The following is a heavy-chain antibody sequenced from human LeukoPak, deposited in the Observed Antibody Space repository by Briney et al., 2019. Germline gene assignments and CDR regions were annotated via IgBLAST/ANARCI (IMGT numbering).Heavy chain of an antibody. J-gene: IGHJ3*02. CDR2: ISYDGSNK. D-gene: IGHD1-26*01. CDR1: GFTFSSYA. Sequence: PGRSLRLSCAASGFTFSSYAMHWVRQAPGKGLEWVAVISYDGSNKYYADSVKGRFTISRDNSKNTLYLQMNSLRAEDTAVYYCAMGGSYLSAFDIWGQGTMVTVSS. CDR3: AMGGSYLSAFDI. V-gene: IGHV3-30*14.